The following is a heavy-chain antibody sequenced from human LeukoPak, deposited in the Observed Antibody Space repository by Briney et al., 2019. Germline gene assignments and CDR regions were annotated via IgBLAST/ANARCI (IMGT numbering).Heavy chain of an antibody. CDR1: GGSISSGDYY. J-gene: IGHJ2*01. CDR2: IYYTGNT. D-gene: IGHD4-17*01. CDR3: ARGGPYGDPYWYFDL. Sequence: PSETLSLTCTVSGGSISSGDYYWSWIRQPPGKGLEWIGYIYYTGNTYYNPSLESRVTISVDTSKNQFSLKLSSVTAADTAVYYCARGGPYGDPYWYFDLWGRGTLVAVSS. V-gene: IGHV4-30-4*01.